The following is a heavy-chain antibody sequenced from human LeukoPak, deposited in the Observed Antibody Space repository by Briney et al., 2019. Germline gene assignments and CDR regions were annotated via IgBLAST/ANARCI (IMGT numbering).Heavy chain of an antibody. CDR3: ARDGSVLLWFGEIDY. D-gene: IGHD3-10*01. Sequence: GGSLRLSCAASGFTFSSYAMHWVRQAPGKGLEWVAVISYDGSNKYYADSVKGRFTISRDNSKNTLYLQMNSLRAEDTAVYYCARDGSVLLWFGEIDYWGQGTLVTVSS. CDR2: ISYDGSNK. V-gene: IGHV3-30-3*01. J-gene: IGHJ4*02. CDR1: GFTFSSYA.